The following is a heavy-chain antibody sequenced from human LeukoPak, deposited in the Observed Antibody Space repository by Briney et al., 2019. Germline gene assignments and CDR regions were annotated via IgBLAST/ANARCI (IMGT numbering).Heavy chain of an antibody. D-gene: IGHD1-26*01. J-gene: IGHJ4*02. CDR2: FSYSGST. CDR1: GVSISDYH. V-gene: IGHV4-59*01. CDR3: ARMYSGTSYYFDF. Sequence: SETLSLTCSVSGVSISDYHWIWIRQPPAKGLEWMGYFSYSGSTRYNPSLKSRVTMSVDTSKNQFSLRLISVAAADTAVYFCARMYSGTSYYFDFWGQGTLVTVSS.